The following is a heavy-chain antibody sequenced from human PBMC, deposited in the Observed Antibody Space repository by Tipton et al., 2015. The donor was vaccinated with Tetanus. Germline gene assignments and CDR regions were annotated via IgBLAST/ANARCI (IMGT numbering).Heavy chain of an antibody. CDR2: IYPGDSST. V-gene: IGHV5-51*01. Sequence: QLVQSGAEVKKPGQSLKISCQASGYDFNNYWIGWVRQTPRNGLEWMGVIYPGDSSTIYSPSFQGLVTISVDKSINTTYLRWTSLKASDSAMYYCARQKGYWGQGTLVTVSS. CDR1: GYDFNNYW. J-gene: IGHJ4*02. CDR3: ARQKGY.